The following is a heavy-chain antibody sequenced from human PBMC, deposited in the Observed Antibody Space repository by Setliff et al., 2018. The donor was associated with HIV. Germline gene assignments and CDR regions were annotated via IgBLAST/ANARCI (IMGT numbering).Heavy chain of an antibody. CDR1: GFAFDIYD. D-gene: IGHD3-22*01. CDR2: ISSSSSYT. J-gene: IGHJ4*02. Sequence: PGGSLRLSCATSGFAFDIYDMSWIRQAPGKGLEWVSYISSSSSYTNYADSVKGRFTISRDNAKNSLYLQMNSLRAEDTAVYYCARASYYYDSSGWVDYWGQGTLVTVSS. V-gene: IGHV3-11*03. CDR3: ARASYYYDSSGWVDY.